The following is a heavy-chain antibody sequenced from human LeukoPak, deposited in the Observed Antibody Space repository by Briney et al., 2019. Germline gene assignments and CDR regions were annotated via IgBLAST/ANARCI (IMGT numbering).Heavy chain of an antibody. Sequence: GGSLRLSCAASGFTFSSYAMTCVRQAPDKGLEWASAISGSDGSTYYADSVQGRFTISRDDSQNTLYLQMNSLSAKDTAVYYCAKVETSGGANCYALDYWGQGTLVTVSS. CDR3: AKVETSGGANCYALDY. D-gene: IGHD2-2*01. CDR2: ISGSDGST. CDR1: GFTFSSYA. J-gene: IGHJ4*02. V-gene: IGHV3-23*01.